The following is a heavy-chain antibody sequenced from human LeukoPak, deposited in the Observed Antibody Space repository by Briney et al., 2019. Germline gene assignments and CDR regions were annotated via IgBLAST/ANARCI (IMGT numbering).Heavy chain of an antibody. CDR2: IWYDGSNK. CDR3: AKGLRSSGWYGTDY. Sequence: PGGSLRLSCAASGFTFSSYGMHWVRQAPGKGLEWVAVIWYDGSNKYYADSVKGRFTISRDNSKNTLYLQMNSLGAEDTAVYYCAKGLRSSGWYGTDYWGQGTLVTVSS. CDR1: GFTFSSYG. D-gene: IGHD6-19*01. V-gene: IGHV3-33*06. J-gene: IGHJ4*02.